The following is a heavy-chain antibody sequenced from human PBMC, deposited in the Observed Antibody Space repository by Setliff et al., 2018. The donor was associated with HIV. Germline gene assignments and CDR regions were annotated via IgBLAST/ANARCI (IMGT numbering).Heavy chain of an antibody. D-gene: IGHD1-1*01. CDR2: INHSGST. J-gene: IGHJ4*02. CDR1: GGSFSSYY. V-gene: IGHV4-34*01. CDR3: ARERSLITNRRYFDS. Sequence: PSETLSLTCAVYGGSFSSYYWSWSRQPPGKGLEWMGEINHSGSTNYNPSLKSRVTISVDTSKNQFSLKVSSVTAADTAVYYCARERSLITNRRYFDSWGQGTLVTVSS.